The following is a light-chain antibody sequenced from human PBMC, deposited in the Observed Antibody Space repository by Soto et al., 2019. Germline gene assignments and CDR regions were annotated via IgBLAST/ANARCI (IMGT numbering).Light chain of an antibody. V-gene: IGKV1-39*01. Sequence: QMTQSPSSLSASVGARVTITCRASQTIRTSLNWYQQKPGKAPKLLIYGASTLQSGVPSRFSGTGSATDFTLTISSLQPEDFAIYYCQQSDNTPRTFGQGTKV. CDR1: QTIRTS. J-gene: IGKJ1*01. CDR3: QQSDNTPRT. CDR2: GAS.